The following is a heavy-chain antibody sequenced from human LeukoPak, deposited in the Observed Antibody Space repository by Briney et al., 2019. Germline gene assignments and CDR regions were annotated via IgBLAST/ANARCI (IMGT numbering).Heavy chain of an antibody. CDR2: ISSSGSTI. J-gene: IGHJ6*03. Sequence: HPGGSLRLSCAASGFTFSSYEMNWVRQAPGKGLEWVSYISSSGSTIYYADSVKGRFTISRDNAKNSLYLQMNSLRAEDTAVYYCARVSWYYMDVWGKGTTVTISS. CDR3: ARVSWYYMDV. V-gene: IGHV3-48*03. CDR1: GFTFSSYE.